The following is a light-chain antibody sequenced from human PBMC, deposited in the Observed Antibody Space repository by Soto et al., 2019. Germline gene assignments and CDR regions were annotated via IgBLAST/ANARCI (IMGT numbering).Light chain of an antibody. CDR1: QSGSVN. Sequence: EVVLTQSPATLSLSPGESATLSCRASQSGSVNFAWYQQKPGQAPRPLIYSASDRAPGIPARFSGRGSGTYFTLAIISLEPEDFAVYYCQERNRWPRGTFGGGTKVEIK. CDR3: QERNRWPRGT. CDR2: SAS. J-gene: IGKJ4*01. V-gene: IGKV3-11*01.